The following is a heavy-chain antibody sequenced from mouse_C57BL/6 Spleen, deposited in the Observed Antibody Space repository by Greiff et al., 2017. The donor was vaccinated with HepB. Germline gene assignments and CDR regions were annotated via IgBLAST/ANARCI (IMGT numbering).Heavy chain of an antibody. V-gene: IGHV5-16*01. CDR3: ARDTPLEAMDY. CDR1: GFTFSDYY. Sequence: EVKLMESEGGLVQPGSSMKLSCTASGFTFSDYYMAWVRQVPEKGLEWVANINYDGSSTYYLDSLKSRFIISRDNAKNILYLQMSSLKSEDTATYYCARDTPLEAMDYWGQGTSVTVSS. D-gene: IGHD2-10*02. CDR2: INYDGSST. J-gene: IGHJ4*01.